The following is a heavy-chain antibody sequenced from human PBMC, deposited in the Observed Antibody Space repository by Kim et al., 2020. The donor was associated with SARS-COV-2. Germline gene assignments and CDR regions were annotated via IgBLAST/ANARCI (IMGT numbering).Heavy chain of an antibody. V-gene: IGHV3-30*18. CDR1: GFTFSSYG. D-gene: IGHD3-22*01. J-gene: IGHJ5*02. CDR3: AKDLFGYYDSSGYYP. CDR2: ISYDGSNK. Sequence: GGSLRLSCAASGFTFSSYGMHWVRQAPGKGLEWVAVISYDGSNKYYADSVKGRFTISRDNSKNTLYLQMNSLRAEDTAVYYCAKDLFGYYDSSGYYPWGQGTLVTVSS.